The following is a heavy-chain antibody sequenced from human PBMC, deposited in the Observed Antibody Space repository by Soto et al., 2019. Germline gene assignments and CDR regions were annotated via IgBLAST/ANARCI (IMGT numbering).Heavy chain of an antibody. CDR3: ARLPTIFGVVTYFDY. D-gene: IGHD3-3*01. Sequence: SETLSLTCTVSGGSISSSSYYWGWIRQPPGKGLEWIGSIYYSGSTYYNPSLKSRVTISVDTSKNQFSLKLSSVTAADTAVYYCARLPTIFGVVTYFDYWGHGTLVTVSS. CDR1: GGSISSSSYY. V-gene: IGHV4-39*01. CDR2: IYYSGST. J-gene: IGHJ4*01.